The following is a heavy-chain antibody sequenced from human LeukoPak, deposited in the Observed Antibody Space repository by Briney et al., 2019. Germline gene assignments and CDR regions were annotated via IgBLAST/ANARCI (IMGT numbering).Heavy chain of an antibody. CDR2: INPNSGGT. CDR3: ARNLPGLHTAVDY. CDR1: GYTFTGYY. V-gene: IGHV1-2*02. Sequence: ASVKVSCKASGYTFTGYYMHWVRQAPGQGLEWMGWINPNSGGTNYAQKFQGRVTMTRDTSISTAYMELSRLRSDDTALYYCARNLPGLHTAVDYWRQGTLDTVSS. J-gene: IGHJ4*02. D-gene: IGHD5-18*01.